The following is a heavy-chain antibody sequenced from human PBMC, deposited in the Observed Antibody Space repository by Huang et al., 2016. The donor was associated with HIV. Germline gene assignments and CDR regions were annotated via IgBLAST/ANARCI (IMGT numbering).Heavy chain of an antibody. D-gene: IGHD3-22*01. CDR2: LVAMLVSA. J-gene: IGHJ4*02. CDR1: GDSFTSLP. Sequence: QVHLVQSGAEVKKPGSSVKVSCKASGDSFTSLPINWVRQAPGQGLEWRWGLVAMLVSATYAKKFRGRVTISADESTSTSYMELSRLRSDDTAMYYCATSTPMLGESGGWSGKVVITENVPYVDWGQGTLVTVSS. V-gene: IGHV1-69*01. CDR3: ATSTPMLGESGGWSGKVVITENVPYVD.